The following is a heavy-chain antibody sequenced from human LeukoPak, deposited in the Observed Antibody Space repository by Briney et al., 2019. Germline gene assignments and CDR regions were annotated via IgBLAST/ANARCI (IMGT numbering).Heavy chain of an antibody. V-gene: IGHV1-2*02. J-gene: IGHJ4*02. Sequence: ASVKVSCKASGYTFTGYYMHWVRQAPGQGLEWMGWINPNSGGTNYAQKFQGRVTMTRDTSISTAYMELSRLSSVTAADTAVYYCARDHGSGILFDYWGQGTLVTVSS. CDR3: ARDHGSGILFDY. CDR1: GYTFTGYY. CDR2: INPNSGGT. D-gene: IGHD3-10*01.